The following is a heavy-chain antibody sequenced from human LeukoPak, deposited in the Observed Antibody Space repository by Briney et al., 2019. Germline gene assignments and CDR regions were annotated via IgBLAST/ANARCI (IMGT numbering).Heavy chain of an antibody. V-gene: IGHV5-51*01. D-gene: IGHD1-1*01. Sequence: NHGESLKISCKGSGYSFTSYWIGWVRQMPGKGLEWMGIIYPGNSDTKYSPSLQGQVTISVDKSISTAYLQWSSLKASDTAMYYCARYTDHYYFDYWGQGTLVTVSS. CDR3: ARYTDHYYFDY. CDR1: GYSFTSYW. J-gene: IGHJ4*02. CDR2: IYPGNSDT.